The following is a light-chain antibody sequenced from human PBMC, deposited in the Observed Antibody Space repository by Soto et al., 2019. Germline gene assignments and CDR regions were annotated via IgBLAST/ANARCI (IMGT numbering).Light chain of an antibody. V-gene: IGLV2-14*01. CDR2: EVS. CDR3: SSYTTSRAYV. J-gene: IGLJ1*01. Sequence: LTQPASVSGSPGQSITIPCTGISSDVGAYNYVSWYQQQSGKAPKLMIHEVSNRPSGVSNRFSGSKSGNTASLTISGLQAEDEADYYCSSYTTSRAYVFGIGTKATVL. CDR1: SSDVGAYNY.